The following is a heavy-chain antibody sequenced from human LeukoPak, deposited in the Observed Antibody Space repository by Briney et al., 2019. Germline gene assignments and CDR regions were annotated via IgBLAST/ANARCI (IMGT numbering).Heavy chain of an antibody. CDR3: TRARSVYSSHWFDP. J-gene: IGHJ5*02. CDR1: GFTFGDYA. D-gene: IGHD2-8*01. V-gene: IGHV3-49*04. CDR2: IRSKAYSGTT. Sequence: GGSLRLSCTASGFTFGDYAMSWVRQAPGKGLEWVGFIRSKAYSGTTEYAASVKGRFTISRDDSKSIAYLQMNSLKTEDTAVYYCTRARSVYSSHWFDPWGQGTLVTVSS.